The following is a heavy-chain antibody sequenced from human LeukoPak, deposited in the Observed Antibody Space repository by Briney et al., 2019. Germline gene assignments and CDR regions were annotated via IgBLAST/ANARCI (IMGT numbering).Heavy chain of an antibody. J-gene: IGHJ5*02. CDR3: ARASDPWLQLT. CDR1: GFTFSNYW. Sequence: GGSLRLSCAASGFTFSNYWMSWVRQAPGKGLEWVASIKEDGSEKYYVDSVKGRFTISRDDAKNSLYLQMNSLRAEDTAVYYCARASDPWLQLTWGQGTLVTVSS. D-gene: IGHD5-24*01. CDR2: IKEDGSEK. V-gene: IGHV3-7*05.